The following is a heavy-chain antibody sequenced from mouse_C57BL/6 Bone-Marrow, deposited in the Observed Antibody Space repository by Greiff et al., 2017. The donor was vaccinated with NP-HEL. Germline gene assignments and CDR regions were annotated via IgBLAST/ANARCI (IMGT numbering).Heavy chain of an antibody. Sequence: EVKLMESGGGLVKPGGSLKLSCAASGFTFTSYAMSWVRQTPEKRLEWVATISDGGSYTYYPDNVKGRFTISRDNAKNNLYLQVSHLKSEDTAMYYCARGPYWGQGTTLTVSS. CDR1: GFTFTSYA. V-gene: IGHV5-4*03. CDR2: ISDGGSYT. CDR3: ARGPY. J-gene: IGHJ2*01.